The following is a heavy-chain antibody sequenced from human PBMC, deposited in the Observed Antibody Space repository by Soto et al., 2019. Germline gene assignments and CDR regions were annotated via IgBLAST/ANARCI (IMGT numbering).Heavy chain of an antibody. D-gene: IGHD1-26*01. CDR1: GFTFSSYA. CDR3: AKDTEVGTTSFDY. V-gene: IGHV3-23*01. CDR2: ISGSGGST. Sequence: GGSLRLSCAASGFTFSSYAMSWVRQAPGKGLEWVSGISGSGGSTYYADSVKGRFTISRDNSKNTLYLQMNSLRAEDTALYYCAKDTEVGTTSFDYWGQGTLVTVSS. J-gene: IGHJ4*02.